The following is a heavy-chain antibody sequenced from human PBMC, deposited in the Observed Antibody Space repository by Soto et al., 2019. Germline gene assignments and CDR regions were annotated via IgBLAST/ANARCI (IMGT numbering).Heavy chain of an antibody. Sequence: QMQLQESGPGLMKPSETLSLTCAVSSASIISEQRWSWVRQPPGKGLEWIGEIHHSGSTNNNPSRRSRVTMSVDKSKNPFSLNLNSVTAADTAVYYCARSFGWYAIDQWGQGTLVIVSS. D-gene: IGHD6-19*01. CDR3: ARSFGWYAIDQ. V-gene: IGHV4-4*02. CDR1: SASIISEQR. J-gene: IGHJ4*02. CDR2: IHHSGST.